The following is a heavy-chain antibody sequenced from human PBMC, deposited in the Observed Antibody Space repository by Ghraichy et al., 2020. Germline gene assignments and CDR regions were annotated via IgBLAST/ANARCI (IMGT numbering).Heavy chain of an antibody. Sequence: GGSLRLSCASSGFPFSSYGMHWVRQAPGKGLEWVTFIAYDGRNEHSAESVKGRFTVSRDNSRNTLYLQLNSLRVEDTAVYYCARHSSNDGTWGQGTQVTVSS. J-gene: IGHJ4*02. CDR2: IAYDGRNE. D-gene: IGHD6-13*01. V-gene: IGHV3-30*02. CDR1: GFPFSSYG. CDR3: ARHSSNDGT.